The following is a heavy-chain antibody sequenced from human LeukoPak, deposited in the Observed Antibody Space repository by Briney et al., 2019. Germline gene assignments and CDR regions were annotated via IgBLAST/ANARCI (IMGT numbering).Heavy chain of an antibody. Sequence: PGGSLRLSCAASGFTFSSYPMHWVRQAPGKGLEWVAVISYDGSNKYYADSVKGRFTISRDNSKNTLYLQMNSLRAEDTAVYYCARDRGPYCSGGSCYVSNWFDPWGQGTLVTVSS. D-gene: IGHD2-15*01. CDR1: GFTFSSYP. V-gene: IGHV3-30*04. CDR3: ARDRGPYCSGGSCYVSNWFDP. CDR2: ISYDGSNK. J-gene: IGHJ5*02.